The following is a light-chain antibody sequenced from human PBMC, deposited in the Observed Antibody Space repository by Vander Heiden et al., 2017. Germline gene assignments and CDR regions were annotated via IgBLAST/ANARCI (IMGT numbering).Light chain of an antibody. J-gene: IGLJ2*01. CDR2: DVS. CDR3: SSYTSSSTLV. Sequence: QPALTQPASVSASPGQSITISCTGTSSDVGGYNYVSWYPQHPGKAPKLMIDDVSNRPSGVSNRFSGSKSGNTASLTISGLQAEDEADYYCSSYTSSSTLVFGGGTKLTVL. CDR1: SSDVGGYNY. V-gene: IGLV2-14*01.